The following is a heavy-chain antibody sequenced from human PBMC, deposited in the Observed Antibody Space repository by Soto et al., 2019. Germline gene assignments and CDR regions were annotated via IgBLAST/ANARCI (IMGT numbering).Heavy chain of an antibody. CDR2: MKSEGSGGTR. V-gene: IGHV3-15*01. Sequence: EVQLVESGGDLVKPGGSLRLSCTTSGFKFSDAWRSWVRQVPGKGLEWIGRMKSEGSGGTRDYAAPVKGRFTISRDDSKNTVYPQMNSLKTEDTAMYYCSWCASVNYYFNHWGPGTLVTVSS. CDR3: SWCASVNYYFNH. D-gene: IGHD2-8*01. CDR1: GFKFSDAW. J-gene: IGHJ4*02.